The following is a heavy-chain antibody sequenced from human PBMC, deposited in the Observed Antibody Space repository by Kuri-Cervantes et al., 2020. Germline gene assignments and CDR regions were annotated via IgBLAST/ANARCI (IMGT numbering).Heavy chain of an antibody. Sequence: GGSLRLSCKGSGYSFTSYWSGWVRQMPGKGLEWMGIIYPVDSDTRYSPSFQGQVTISADKSISTAYLQWSSLKASDTAMYYCARRGYCSGGSCYHNYWYFDLWGRGTLVTVSS. V-gene: IGHV5-51*01. D-gene: IGHD2-15*01. CDR3: ARRGYCSGGSCYHNYWYFDL. CDR2: IYPVDSDT. J-gene: IGHJ2*01. CDR1: GYSFTSYW.